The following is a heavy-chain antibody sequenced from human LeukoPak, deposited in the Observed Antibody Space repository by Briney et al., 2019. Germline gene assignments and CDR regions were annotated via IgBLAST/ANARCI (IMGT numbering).Heavy chain of an antibody. CDR1: GFTFSSSW. Sequence: GGSLRLSCGASGFTFSSSWMSWVRQAPGRGLEWLANVKQDGSDTHYVDSVKGRFTISRDNAKNSLYLEMNGLRADDTAMYYCARDPYTGNYGAFDIWGQGTMVTVSS. CDR3: ARDPYTGNYGAFDI. D-gene: IGHD1-7*01. V-gene: IGHV3-7*05. J-gene: IGHJ3*02. CDR2: VKQDGSDT.